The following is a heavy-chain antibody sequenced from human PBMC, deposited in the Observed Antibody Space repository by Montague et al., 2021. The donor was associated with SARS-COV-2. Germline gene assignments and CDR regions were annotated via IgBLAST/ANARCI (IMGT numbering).Heavy chain of an antibody. V-gene: IGHV4-39*01. D-gene: IGHD6-19*01. Sequence: SETLSLTCTVSGGSINNTSYYWCWIRQPPGKGLEWIGSIFYRGNTHYSASLKGRVTVSVDTSKNQFSLNLTSVTAADTALYDCARLTTSGSIAWGQGTLVNVS. CDR3: ARLTTSGSIA. CDR1: GGSINNTSYY. J-gene: IGHJ5*02. CDR2: IFYRGNT.